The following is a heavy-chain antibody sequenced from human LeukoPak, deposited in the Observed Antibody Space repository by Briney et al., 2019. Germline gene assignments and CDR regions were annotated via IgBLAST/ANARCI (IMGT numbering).Heavy chain of an antibody. D-gene: IGHD2-21*01. CDR3: AKRRSLIVTPGNYFDY. Sequence: PGGSLRPSCAASGFTFSGYSMKWVRPAPGKGAGWGSAITSSGTTYYADSVKGRLTISRDNSQYTLYLQMNSLTAEDTALYYCAKRRSLIVTPGNYFDYWGLGTLVTVSS. V-gene: IGHV3-23*01. CDR1: GFTFSGYS. J-gene: IGHJ4*02. CDR2: ITSSGTT.